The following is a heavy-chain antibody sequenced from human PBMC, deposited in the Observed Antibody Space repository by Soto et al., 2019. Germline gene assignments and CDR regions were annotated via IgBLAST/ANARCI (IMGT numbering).Heavy chain of an antibody. J-gene: IGHJ1*01. Sequence: GGSLRLSCSASGFTFSSYAMHWVRQAPGKGLEYVSAISSNGGSTYYADSVKGRFTISRDNSKNTLYLQMSSLGAEDTAVYYCVAPSVEGAEYFQHWGQGTLVTVSS. CDR2: ISSNGGST. V-gene: IGHV3-64D*06. CDR1: GFTFSSYA. D-gene: IGHD2-21*01. CDR3: VAPSVEGAEYFQH.